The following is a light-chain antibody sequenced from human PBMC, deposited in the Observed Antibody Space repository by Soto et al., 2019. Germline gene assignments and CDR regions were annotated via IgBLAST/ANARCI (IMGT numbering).Light chain of an antibody. CDR1: HSVNKY. CDR2: DAV. J-gene: IGKJ2*01. CDR3: QQGSDWPRT. V-gene: IGKV3-11*01. Sequence: EIVLTQSPATLSLSPGERATLSCRASHSVNKYLAWYQQKPGQAPRLLIYDAVNRATGVPARISGSGSGTDFTLTISGPEPEDFAIYYCQQGSDWPRTFGQGTNLEIK.